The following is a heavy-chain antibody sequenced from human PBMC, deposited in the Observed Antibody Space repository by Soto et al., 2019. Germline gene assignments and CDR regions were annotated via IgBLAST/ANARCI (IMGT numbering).Heavy chain of an antibody. D-gene: IGHD1-26*01. Sequence: EVPLLESGGGLVQPGGSLRLSCVASGFTFSSYAMRWVRQAPGKGLEWVSAISGSGGSTYYADSVKGRFTISRDNSKNTLYLQMNSLRAEDTAVYYCARRGSGSYYDYWGQGTLVTVSS. V-gene: IGHV3-23*01. J-gene: IGHJ4*02. CDR3: ARRGSGSYYDY. CDR1: GFTFSSYA. CDR2: ISGSGGST.